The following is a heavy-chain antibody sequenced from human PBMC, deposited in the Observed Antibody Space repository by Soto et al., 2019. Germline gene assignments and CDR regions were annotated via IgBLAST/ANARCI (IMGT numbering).Heavy chain of an antibody. CDR1: GGSISSYY. CDR3: ARVGGTYYYDSSGPFDY. Sequence: PSETLSLTCTVSGGSISSYYWSWTRQPPGKGLEWIGYIYYSGSTNYNPSLKSRVTISVDTSKNQFSLKLSSVTAADTAVYYCARVGGTYYYDSSGPFDYWGQGTLVTVSS. D-gene: IGHD3-22*01. CDR2: IYYSGST. V-gene: IGHV4-59*01. J-gene: IGHJ4*02.